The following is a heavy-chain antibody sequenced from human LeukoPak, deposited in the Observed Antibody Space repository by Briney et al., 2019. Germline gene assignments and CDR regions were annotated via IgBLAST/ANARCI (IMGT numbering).Heavy chain of an antibody. Sequence: PSETLSLTCTVSGGSISSSSYYWGWIRQPPGKGLEWIGSIYYSGSTYYNPSLKSRVTISVDTSKNQFSLKLSSVTAADTAVYYCASDHYDFWSGLGAFDIWGQGTMVTVSS. CDR1: GGSISSSSYY. CDR3: ASDHYDFWSGLGAFDI. D-gene: IGHD3-3*01. V-gene: IGHV4-39*01. CDR2: IYYSGST. J-gene: IGHJ3*02.